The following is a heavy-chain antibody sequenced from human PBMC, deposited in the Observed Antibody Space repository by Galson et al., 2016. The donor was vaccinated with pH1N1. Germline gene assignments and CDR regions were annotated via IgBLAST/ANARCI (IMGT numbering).Heavy chain of an antibody. J-gene: IGHJ4*02. CDR3: ARGRHGGGAY. CDR2: VDPSGGT. CDR1: GGSFSGYY. V-gene: IGHV4-34*01. D-gene: IGHD5-24*01. Sequence: ETLSLTCAVYGGSFSGYYWSWIRQPPEKGLEWIGEVDPSGGTSYNPSLKSRVTISADASRSQFSLKVNSVTAADPAVYFCARGRHGGGAYWGQGTLVTVSS.